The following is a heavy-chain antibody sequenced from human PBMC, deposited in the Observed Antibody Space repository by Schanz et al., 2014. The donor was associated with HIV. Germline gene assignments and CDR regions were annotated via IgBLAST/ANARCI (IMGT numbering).Heavy chain of an antibody. CDR3: GRDLGYCGGGSCA. CDR2: IWYDSSQK. CDR1: GFSLSCCD. D-gene: IGHD2-15*01. V-gene: IGHV3-33*01. Sequence: QVQLVESGGGVVKPGRSLTLSCAASGFSLSCCDMHWVRQAPGKGLEWGTVIWYDSSQKYYADSVKGRFTVSRDNSNNQLFLQRNSHRAVDSCVYYCGRDLGYCGGGSCAWGQGTLVTVSS. J-gene: IGHJ4*02.